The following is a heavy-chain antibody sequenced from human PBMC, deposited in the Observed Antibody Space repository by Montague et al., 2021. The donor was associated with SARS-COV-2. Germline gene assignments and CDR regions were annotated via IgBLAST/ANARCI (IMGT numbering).Heavy chain of an antibody. V-gene: IGHV6-1*01. CDR3: ARDSEYSIDY. CDR2: TYYRSKWYN. D-gene: IGHD6-6*01. CDR1: GDSVSSHTVA. J-gene: IGHJ4*02. Sequence: CAISGDSVSSHTVAWNWFRQSPSRGLEWLGRTYYRSKWYNDYAVSMQSRVTINPDTSKNQFSLHVNSVTPEDTAVYYCARDSEYSIDYWGQGLPVTVSS.